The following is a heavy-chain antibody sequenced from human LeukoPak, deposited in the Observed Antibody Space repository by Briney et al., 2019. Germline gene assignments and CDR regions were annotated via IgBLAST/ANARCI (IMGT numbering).Heavy chain of an antibody. V-gene: IGHV3-15*01. D-gene: IGHD2/OR15-2a*01. CDR1: GFTFRKAW. CDR2: IKSKTDGGAT. J-gene: IGHJ4*02. CDR3: TTVAYNSLFF. Sequence: GGSLRPSRATSGFTFRKAWMTWGRQAPGKGLERVGRIKSKTDGGATDYAAPVKGRFTISTDDSKTTLYLQMNSLQTEDTAVYYCTTVAYNSLFFRGQGTLVTVSS.